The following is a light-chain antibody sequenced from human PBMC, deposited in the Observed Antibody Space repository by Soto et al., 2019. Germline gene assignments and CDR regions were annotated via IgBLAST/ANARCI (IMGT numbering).Light chain of an antibody. CDR1: QGISSY. CDR3: QQYYSYPRT. J-gene: IGKJ2*01. CDR2: AAS. V-gene: IGKV1-8*01. Sequence: AIRMTQSPSSFSASTGDRVTITCRASQGISSYLAWYQQKPGKAPKLLIYAASTLQSGVPSRFSGSGSGTDSTLTISCLQSEDFATYYCQQYYSYPRTFGQGTKLEIK.